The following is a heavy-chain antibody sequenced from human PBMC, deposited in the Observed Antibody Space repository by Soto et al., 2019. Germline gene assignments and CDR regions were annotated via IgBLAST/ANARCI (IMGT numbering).Heavy chain of an antibody. CDR1: GYTFSDYA. D-gene: IGHD2-21*02. Sequence: QVHLVQSGAEVKKPGASANVSCKASGYTFSDYAIHWVRQAPGQRLEWMGWINVGNGNTRYSQNFQGRVTITMDKSASTAYMALSSLRSEDTGVYYCTRGGKGDLIDFWGQGTLVTVSS. CDR3: TRGGKGDLIDF. V-gene: IGHV1-3*01. J-gene: IGHJ4*02. CDR2: INVGNGNT.